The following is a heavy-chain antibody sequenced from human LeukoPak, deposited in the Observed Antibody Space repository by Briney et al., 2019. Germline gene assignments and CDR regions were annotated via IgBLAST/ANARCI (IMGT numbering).Heavy chain of an antibody. Sequence: SETLSLTCTVSGGSISSYYWSWIRQPAGKGLEWIGRIYTSGSTNYNPSLKSRVTMSVDTSKNQFSLKLSSVTAADTAVYYCARDGDYDILTGYFFDYWGQGTLVTVSS. CDR3: ARDGDYDILTGYFFDY. CDR2: IYTSGST. D-gene: IGHD3-9*01. CDR1: GGSISSYY. V-gene: IGHV4-4*07. J-gene: IGHJ4*02.